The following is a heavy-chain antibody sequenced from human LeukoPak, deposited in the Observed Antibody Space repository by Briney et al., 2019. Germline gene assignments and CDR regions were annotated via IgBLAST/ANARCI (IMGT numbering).Heavy chain of an antibody. CDR2: IFPGDSDT. CDR1: GYSFTNYW. Sequence: GESLKISCQGSGYSFTNYWIGWVRQMPGKGLEWMGIIFPGDSDTRYSPSLQGQVTISADKSITTAYLQWSSLKASDTAIYFCARSGQYHYASGTYYDAFDIWGQGTVVTVSS. J-gene: IGHJ3*02. D-gene: IGHD3-10*01. V-gene: IGHV5-51*01. CDR3: ARSGQYHYASGTYYDAFDI.